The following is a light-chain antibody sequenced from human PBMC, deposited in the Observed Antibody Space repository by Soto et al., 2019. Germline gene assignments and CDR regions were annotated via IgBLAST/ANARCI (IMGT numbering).Light chain of an antibody. CDR3: QVWESGVDYV. J-gene: IGLJ1*01. CDR1: NIGSKH. CDR2: GSY. V-gene: IGLV3-21*02. Sequence: SYVLTQPPSVSVAPGQTARIPCGGDNIGSKHVQWYQQKPGQAPLLVIYGSYDRPSGIPERFSASDSGNTATLTISRVEVGDEADYYCQVWESGVDYVFGTGTKLTVL.